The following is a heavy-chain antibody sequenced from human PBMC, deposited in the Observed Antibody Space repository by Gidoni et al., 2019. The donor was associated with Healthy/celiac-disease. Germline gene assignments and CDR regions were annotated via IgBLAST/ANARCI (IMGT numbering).Heavy chain of an antibody. Sequence: QVQLVESGGGVVQPGRSLRLSCAASGFTFSSYGMHWVRQAPGKGLEWVAVIWYDGSNKYYADSVKGRFTISRDNSKNTLYLQMNSLRSEDTAVYYCARDSGYVDFWGQGTLVTVSS. J-gene: IGHJ4*02. CDR2: IWYDGSNK. CDR3: ARDSGYVDF. CDR1: GFTFSSYG. D-gene: IGHD1-26*01. V-gene: IGHV3-33*01.